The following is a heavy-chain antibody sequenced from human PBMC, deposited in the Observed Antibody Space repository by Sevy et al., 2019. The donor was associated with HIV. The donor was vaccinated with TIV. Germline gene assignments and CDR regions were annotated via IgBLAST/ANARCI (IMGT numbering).Heavy chain of an antibody. V-gene: IGHV3-48*02. CDR3: ARGAIFGVSDRITYYFDY. CDR2: ISSSSTI. D-gene: IGHD3-3*01. J-gene: IGHJ4*02. CDR1: GFTFSSYS. Sequence: GGSLRLSCAASGFTFSSYSMNWVRQAPGKGLEWVSYISSSSTIYYADSVKGRFTISRDNAKNSLYLQMNSLRDEDTAVYYCARGAIFGVSDRITYYFDYWGQGTLVTVSS.